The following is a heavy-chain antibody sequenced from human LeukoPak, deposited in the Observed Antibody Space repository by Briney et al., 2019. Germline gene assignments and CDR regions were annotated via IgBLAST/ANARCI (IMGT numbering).Heavy chain of an antibody. D-gene: IGHD3-22*01. CDR2: ISGSGGST. CDR1: GFTFSNYA. Sequence: PGGSLRLSCAASGFTFSNYAMSWVRQAPGKGLEWVSAISGSGGSTYYADSVKGRFTISRDTSKNTLYLQMNSLSAEDTAVYYCAKGSGYYPYYTMDVWGQGTTVTVSS. J-gene: IGHJ6*02. CDR3: AKGSGYYPYYTMDV. V-gene: IGHV3-23*01.